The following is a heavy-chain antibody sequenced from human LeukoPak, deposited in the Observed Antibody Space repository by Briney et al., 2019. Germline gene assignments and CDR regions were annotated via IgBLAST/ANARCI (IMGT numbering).Heavy chain of an antibody. CDR3: AREGAGDGFDV. Sequence: GGSLRLSCAASGLTFRSYEMNWVRQAPGKGLEWVSYISESGSTIYYADSVKGRFTISRDNAKNSLYLQMNSLRAEDTAVYYGAREGAGDGFDVWGQGTMVTVSS. CDR2: ISESGSTI. J-gene: IGHJ3*01. V-gene: IGHV3-48*03. CDR1: GLTFRSYE.